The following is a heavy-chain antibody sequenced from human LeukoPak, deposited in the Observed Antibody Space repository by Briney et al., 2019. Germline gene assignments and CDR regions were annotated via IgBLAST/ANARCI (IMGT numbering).Heavy chain of an antibody. CDR3: ARHNSPLYYYYYGMDV. Sequence: ASVKVSCKASGYTFTGYYMHWVRQPPGQGLEWMGWINPNSGGTNYAQKFQGRVTMTRDTSISTAYMELSRLRSDDTAVYYCARHNSPLYYYYYGMDVWGQGTTVTVSS. J-gene: IGHJ6*02. CDR2: INPNSGGT. CDR1: GYTFTGYY. D-gene: IGHD5-24*01. V-gene: IGHV1-2*02.